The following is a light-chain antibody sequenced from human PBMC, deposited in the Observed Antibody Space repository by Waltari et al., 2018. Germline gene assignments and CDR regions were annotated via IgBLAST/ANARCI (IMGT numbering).Light chain of an antibody. Sequence: SYDLPQPLSVSVAPGQTATITCRGKHIGGRSVHWYQQKPGQAPVLVIYRDNDRPSGIPDRFSGSNSGNTATLTISGAQPGDEADYYCQVRDSSTAVFGGGTHLTVL. CDR1: HIGGRS. J-gene: IGLJ7*01. CDR2: RDN. V-gene: IGLV3-9*01. CDR3: QVRDSSTAV.